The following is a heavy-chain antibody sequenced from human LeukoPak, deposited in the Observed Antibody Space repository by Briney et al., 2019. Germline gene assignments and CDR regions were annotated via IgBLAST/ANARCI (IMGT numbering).Heavy chain of an antibody. J-gene: IGHJ4*02. Sequence: GGSLRLSCAASGFTFSSYAMHWVRQAPGKGLEWVAVISYDGSNKYYADSVKGRFTISRDNAKNTLYLQMNSLRDDDTAVYYCARDPGLDYWGQGTLVTVSS. CDR3: ARDPGLDY. CDR2: ISYDGSNK. CDR1: GFTFSSYA. V-gene: IGHV3-30-3*01.